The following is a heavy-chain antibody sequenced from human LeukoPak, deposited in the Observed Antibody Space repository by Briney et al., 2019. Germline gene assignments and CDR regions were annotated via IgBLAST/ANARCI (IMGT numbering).Heavy chain of an antibody. Sequence: SQTLSLTCTVSGGSISSGNYYWSWIRQPAGKGLEWIGRIYTSGGTNYNPSLKSRVTISIDTSKNQFSLRLSSVTAADTAVYYCARDRIAIFGVARDAFDIWGQGTMVTVSS. CDR1: GGSISSGNYY. J-gene: IGHJ3*02. D-gene: IGHD3-3*01. V-gene: IGHV4-61*02. CDR2: IYTSGGT. CDR3: ARDRIAIFGVARDAFDI.